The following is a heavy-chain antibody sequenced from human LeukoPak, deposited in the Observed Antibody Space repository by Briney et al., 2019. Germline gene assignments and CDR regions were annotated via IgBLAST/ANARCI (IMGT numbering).Heavy chain of an antibody. J-gene: IGHJ6*02. CDR3: ARGLYQYSSGWAPPSYYYYGMDV. D-gene: IGHD6-19*01. Sequence: KTSETLSLTCAVYGGSFSGYYWSWIRQPPGKGLEWIGEINHSGSTNYNPSLKSRVTISVDTSKNQFSLKLSSVTAADTAVYYCARGLYQYSSGWAPPSYYYYGMDVWGQGTTVTVSS. CDR1: GGSFSGYY. CDR2: INHSGST. V-gene: IGHV4-34*01.